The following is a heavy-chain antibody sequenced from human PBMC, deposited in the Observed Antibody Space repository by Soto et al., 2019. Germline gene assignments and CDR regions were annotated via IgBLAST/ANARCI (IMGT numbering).Heavy chain of an antibody. D-gene: IGHD3-3*01. CDR3: ARTGVADVFEI. Sequence: HGESLKISCKGSGFSFTSYWIGWVRQMPGKGLECMGIIYPRDSDTRHNPSLQGQVTISVDESIDTAYLQWISLKTSDTAMYYCARTGVADVFEIWGQGTMVTVSS. CDR2: IYPRDSDT. CDR1: GFSFTSYW. J-gene: IGHJ3*02. V-gene: IGHV5-51*01.